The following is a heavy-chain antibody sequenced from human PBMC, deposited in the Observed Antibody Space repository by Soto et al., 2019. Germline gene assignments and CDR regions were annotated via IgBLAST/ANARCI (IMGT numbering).Heavy chain of an antibody. Sequence: GGSLRLSCAASGFTFDDYTMHWVRQAPGKGLEWVAVISYDGSNKYYADSVKGRFTISRDNSKNTLYLQMNSLRAEDTAVYYCAKDLLITGTTTYYYYGMDVWGQGTTVTVSS. CDR1: GFTFDDYT. D-gene: IGHD1-20*01. CDR3: AKDLLITGTTTYYYYGMDV. J-gene: IGHJ6*02. V-gene: IGHV3-30*18. CDR2: ISYDGSNK.